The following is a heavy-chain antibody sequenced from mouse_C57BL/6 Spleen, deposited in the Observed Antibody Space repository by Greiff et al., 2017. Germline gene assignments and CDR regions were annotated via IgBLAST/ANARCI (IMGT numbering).Heavy chain of an antibody. CDR3: ARGNTGTWYFDV. V-gene: IGHV1-69*01. CDR1: GYTFTSYW. Sequence: VQLQQPGAELVMPGASVKLSCKASGYTFTSYWMHWVQQRPGQGLEWIGEIDPSDSYTNSNQKFTGKSTLTVDKSSSTAYMQLSSLASEASAVYYCARGNTGTWYFDVWGTGTTVTVSS. CDR2: IDPSDSYT. D-gene: IGHD4-1*01. J-gene: IGHJ1*03.